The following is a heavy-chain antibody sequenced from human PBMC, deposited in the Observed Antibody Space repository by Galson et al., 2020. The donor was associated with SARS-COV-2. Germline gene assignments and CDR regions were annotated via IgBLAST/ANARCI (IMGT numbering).Heavy chain of an antibody. CDR2: INTDGSRT. J-gene: IGHJ4*02. Sequence: SCAASGFTFGNYWMQWVRQVQGKGLVCIARINTDGSRTNYADSVKGRFTISRDDAKNTLYLQMNSLRAEDTAVYFCVRERPPYCSGDNGFSSAFDYWGQGTLVTVSS. D-gene: IGHD2-15*01. CDR1: GFTFGNYW. CDR3: VRERPPYCSGDNGFSSAFDY. V-gene: IGHV3-74*01.